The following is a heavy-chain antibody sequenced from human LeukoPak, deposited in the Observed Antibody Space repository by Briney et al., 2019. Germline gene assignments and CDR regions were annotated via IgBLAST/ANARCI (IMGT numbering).Heavy chain of an antibody. CDR3: ARGAGWWDY. CDR1: GGPISSHY. D-gene: IGHD2-15*01. J-gene: IGHJ4*02. CDR2: ISYSGRI. Sequence: SETLSLTCTVSGGPISSHYWSWIRQPPGEGLEWIGYISYSGRINYNPSLKSRVTLSLDTSKNQFSLTLTSVTAADTAVYYCARGAGWWDYWGQGTLVTVSS. V-gene: IGHV4-59*11.